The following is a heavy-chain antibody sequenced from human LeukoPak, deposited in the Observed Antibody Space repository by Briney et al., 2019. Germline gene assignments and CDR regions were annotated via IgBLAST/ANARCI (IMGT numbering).Heavy chain of an antibody. J-gene: IGHJ3*02. Sequence: ASVKVSCKASGYTFTGYYMHWVRQAPGQGLEWMGWINPNSGGTNYAQKFQGRVTMTRDTSISTAYMGLSRLRSDDTAVYYCARVPSNGDFDDAFDIWGQGTMVTVSS. CDR3: ARVPSNGDFDDAFDI. V-gene: IGHV1-2*02. CDR2: INPNSGGT. CDR1: GYTFTGYY. D-gene: IGHD3-3*01.